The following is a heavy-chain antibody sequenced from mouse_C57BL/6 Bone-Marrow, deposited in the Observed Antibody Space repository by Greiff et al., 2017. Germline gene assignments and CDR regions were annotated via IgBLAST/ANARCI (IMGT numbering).Heavy chain of an antibody. CDR1: GYAFSSSW. Sequence: QVQLKQSGPELVKPGASVKISCKASGYAFSSSWMNWVKQRPGKGLEWIGRIYPGDGDTNYNGKFKGKATLTADKSSSRAYMQLSSLTSEDSAVYFCARSVVADYYAMDYWGQGTSVTVSS. CDR3: ARSVVADYYAMDY. D-gene: IGHD1-1*01. CDR2: IYPGDGDT. V-gene: IGHV1-82*01. J-gene: IGHJ4*01.